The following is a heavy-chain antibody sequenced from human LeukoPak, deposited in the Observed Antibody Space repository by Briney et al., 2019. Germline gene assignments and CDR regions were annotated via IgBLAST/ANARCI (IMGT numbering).Heavy chain of an antibody. Sequence: PGGSLRLSCAASGFTFSDYYMSWIRQAPGKGLEWVSYISSSGSTIYYADSVKGRFTISRDNAKNSLYLQMNSLRAEDTAVYYYARDPKQSGPAFDIWGQGTMVTVSS. D-gene: IGHD3-3*01. CDR1: GFTFSDYY. J-gene: IGHJ3*02. CDR3: ARDPKQSGPAFDI. V-gene: IGHV3-11*01. CDR2: ISSSGSTI.